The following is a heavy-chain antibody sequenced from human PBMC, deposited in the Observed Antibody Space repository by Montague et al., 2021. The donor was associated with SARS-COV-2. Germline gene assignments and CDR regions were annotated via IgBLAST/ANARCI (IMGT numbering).Heavy chain of an antibody. CDR1: GFSISSGFY. CDR3: ARRGYTGSDYFDY. Sequence: SETLSLTCSVSGFSISSGFYWAWIRQSPGKGPEWIGTVYHSGSTHYNPXXEGRVTVSIDTSKNQFSLTVTSVTAADTAVYFCARRGYTGSDYFDYWGQGTLATVSS. V-gene: IGHV4-38-2*01. D-gene: IGHD5-12*01. CDR2: VYHSGST. J-gene: IGHJ4*02.